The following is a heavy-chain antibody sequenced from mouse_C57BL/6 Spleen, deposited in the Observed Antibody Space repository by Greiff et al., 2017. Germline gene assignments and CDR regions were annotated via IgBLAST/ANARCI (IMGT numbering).Heavy chain of an antibody. D-gene: IGHD2-3*01. V-gene: IGHV1-22*01. CDR3: ARGLDGYYYGAWFAY. CDR1: GYTFTDYN. J-gene: IGHJ3*01. Sequence: EVQLQQSGPELVKPGASVKMSCKASGYTFTDYNMHWVKQSHGKSLEWIGYINPNNGGTSYNQKFKSKATLTVNKSSSTVYMELRSLTSEASAVYYCARGLDGYYYGAWFAYWGQGTLVTVSA. CDR2: INPNNGGT.